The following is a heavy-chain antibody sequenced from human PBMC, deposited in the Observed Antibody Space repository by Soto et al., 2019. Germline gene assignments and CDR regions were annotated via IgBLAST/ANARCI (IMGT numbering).Heavy chain of an antibody. D-gene: IGHD3-9*01. CDR2: ISAYNGNT. Sequence: VASVKVSCKASGYTFTSYGISWVRQAPGQGLEWMGWISAYNGNTNYAQKLQGRVTMTTDTSTSTAYMELRSLRSDDTAVYYCASWRYDILTGLPVPDYWGQGTLVTVSS. V-gene: IGHV1-18*01. CDR3: ASWRYDILTGLPVPDY. J-gene: IGHJ4*02. CDR1: GYTFTSYG.